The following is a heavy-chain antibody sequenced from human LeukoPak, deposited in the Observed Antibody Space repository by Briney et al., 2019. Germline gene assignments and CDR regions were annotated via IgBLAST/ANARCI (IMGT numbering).Heavy chain of an antibody. CDR3: AGIGSGSYYPEYDY. D-gene: IGHD1-26*01. V-gene: IGHV4-39*07. CDR1: GGSISSSSYY. Sequence: SGTLSLTCTVSGGSISSSSYYWGWIRQPPGKGLEWIGSIYYSGSTYYNPSLKSRVTMSVDTSKNQFSLKLSSVTALDTAVYYCAGIGSGSYYPEYDYWGQGTLVTVSS. J-gene: IGHJ4*02. CDR2: IYYSGST.